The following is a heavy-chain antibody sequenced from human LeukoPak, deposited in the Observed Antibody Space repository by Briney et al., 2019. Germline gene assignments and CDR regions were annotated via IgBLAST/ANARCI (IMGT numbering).Heavy chain of an antibody. CDR1: GVTLSTYA. CDR2: ISSSGSGDNT. J-gene: IGHJ4*02. D-gene: IGHD3-22*01. Sequence: GGSLRLSCAASGVTLSTYAMSWARQAPGKGLEWVSGISSSGSGDNTYYADSVKGRFTISRDNSKNTLYLQMNSLRAEDTAVYYCAKSAVLGSSGYYANWGQGTLVTVSS. V-gene: IGHV3-23*01. CDR3: AKSAVLGSSGYYAN.